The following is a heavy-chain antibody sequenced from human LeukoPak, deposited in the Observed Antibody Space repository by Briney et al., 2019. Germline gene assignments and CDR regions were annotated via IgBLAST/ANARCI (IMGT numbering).Heavy chain of an antibody. D-gene: IGHD6-19*01. CDR3: ARGGSGWYFDY. V-gene: IGHV1-18*01. Sequence: ASVKVSCKASGYTLINYGISWVRQAPGQGLEWMGWISPCYGNTNYAQKLQGRVTMTTDTSTSTAYMELKSLRSDDAAVYYCARGGSGWYFDYWGQGTLVTVSS. J-gene: IGHJ4*02. CDR2: ISPCYGNT. CDR1: GYTLINYG.